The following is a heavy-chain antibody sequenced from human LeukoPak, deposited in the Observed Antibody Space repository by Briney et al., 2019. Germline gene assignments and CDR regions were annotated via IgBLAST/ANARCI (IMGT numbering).Heavy chain of an antibody. CDR1: GFTFSSYV. Sequence: PGGSLRLSCAASGFTFSSYVMHWVRQAPGKGLEWVAVISYDGSNKYYADSVKGRFTISRDNSKNTLYLQMNSLRAEDTAVYYCAKDRLPWYSSCFGMDVWGQGTTVTVSS. D-gene: IGHD6-13*01. V-gene: IGHV3-30-3*01. CDR3: AKDRLPWYSSCFGMDV. J-gene: IGHJ6*02. CDR2: ISYDGSNK.